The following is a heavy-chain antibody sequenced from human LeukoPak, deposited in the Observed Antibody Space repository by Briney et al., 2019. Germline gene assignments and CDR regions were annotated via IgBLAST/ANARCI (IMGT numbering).Heavy chain of an antibody. CDR2: ITSSSSTI. D-gene: IGHD6-19*01. V-gene: IGHV3-48*01. J-gene: IGHJ4*02. CDR1: GFTFSSYA. Sequence: GGSLRLSCAASGFTFSSYAMSWVRQAPGKGLEWVSYITSSSSTIYYADSVKGRFTISRDNAKNSLYLQMNSLRAEVTAVYYCASGWLGVFDYWGQGALVTVSS. CDR3: ASGWLGVFDY.